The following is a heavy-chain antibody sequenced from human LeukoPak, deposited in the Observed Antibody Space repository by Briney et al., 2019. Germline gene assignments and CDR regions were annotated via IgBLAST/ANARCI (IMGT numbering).Heavy chain of an antibody. V-gene: IGHV4-4*02. CDR2: IAHDGTT. Sequence: SETLSLTCGVSGGSIDITNYWSWVRQAPGKGLEWIGEIAHDGTTNYSPSLRSRVAMSFDRANNQFSLSLTSVTAADTAVYYCTREDRPYCPFAYWGQGVLVTVSS. D-gene: IGHD1-26*01. J-gene: IGHJ4*02. CDR3: TREDRPYCPFAY. CDR1: GGSIDITNY.